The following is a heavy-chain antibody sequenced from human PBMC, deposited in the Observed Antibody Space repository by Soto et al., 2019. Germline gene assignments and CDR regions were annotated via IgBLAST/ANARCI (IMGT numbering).Heavy chain of an antibody. CDR1: GGSISSYY. D-gene: IGHD3-16*01. Sequence: PSETLSLTCTVSGGSISSYYWSWIRQPPGKGLEWIGYIYYSGSTNYNPSLKSRVTISVDTSKNQFSLKLSSVTAADTAVYYCARVTGGSFDYWGQGTLVTVSS. V-gene: IGHV4-59*01. CDR3: ARVTGGSFDY. CDR2: IYYSGST. J-gene: IGHJ4*02.